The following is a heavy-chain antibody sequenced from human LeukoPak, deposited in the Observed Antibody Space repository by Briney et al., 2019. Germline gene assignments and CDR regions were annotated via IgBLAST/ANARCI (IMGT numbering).Heavy chain of an antibody. CDR1: GGSVSNDNHC. CDR2: VNYSGST. J-gene: IGHJ4*02. V-gene: IGHV4-61*01. CDR3: ARDRGGFTYGEYYFDY. D-gene: IGHD2-15*01. Sequence: ASETLSLTCTVSGGSVSNDNHCWSWIRQPPGKGLEWIGYVNYSGSTKYNPSLKSRVSISADTSRSQVSLKLSSVTAADTAVYYSARDRGGFTYGEYYFDYWGQGSLVTVSS.